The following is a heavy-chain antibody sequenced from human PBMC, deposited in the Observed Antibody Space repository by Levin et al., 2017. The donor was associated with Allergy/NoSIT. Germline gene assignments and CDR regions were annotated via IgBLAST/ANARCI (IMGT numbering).Heavy chain of an antibody. CDR2: IYYSGST. Sequence: SETLSLTCTVSGGSISSYYWSWIRQPPGKGLEWIGYIYYSGSTNYNPSLKSRVTISVDTSKNQFSLKLSSVTAADTAVYYCARVMAAAGTVDYWGQGTLVTVSS. J-gene: IGHJ4*02. V-gene: IGHV4-59*01. D-gene: IGHD6-13*01. CDR3: ARVMAAAGTVDY. CDR1: GGSISSYY.